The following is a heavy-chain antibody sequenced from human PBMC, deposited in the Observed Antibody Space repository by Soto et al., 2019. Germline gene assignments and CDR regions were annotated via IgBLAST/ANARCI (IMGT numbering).Heavy chain of an antibody. J-gene: IGHJ6*02. CDR1: GYAFSSYA. Sequence: ASVKASCKASGYAFSSYAMHWVRQAPGQGLEWMGWINIGSGNTEYSQNFQDRITITRDTSASTVYMELSSLRSEDTAVYYCARDGGDCGYRLIYYYYIGLDVWGQGTTVTVS. CDR3: ARDGGDCGYRLIYYYYIGLDV. V-gene: IGHV1-3*04. D-gene: IGHD2-21*02. CDR2: INIGSGNT.